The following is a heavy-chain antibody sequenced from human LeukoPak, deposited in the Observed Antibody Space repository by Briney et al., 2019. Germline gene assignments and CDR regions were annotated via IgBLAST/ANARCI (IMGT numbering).Heavy chain of an antibody. Sequence: PSETLSLTCTVSGSSISSYYWSWIRQPPGKGLEWIGYIYYSGSTNYNPSLKSRVTISVDTSKNQFSLKLSSVTAADTAVYYCASLDYYDSSGSSDYWGQGTLVTVSS. J-gene: IGHJ4*02. CDR3: ASLDYYDSSGSSDY. V-gene: IGHV4-59*01. CDR2: IYYSGST. D-gene: IGHD3-22*01. CDR1: GSSISSYY.